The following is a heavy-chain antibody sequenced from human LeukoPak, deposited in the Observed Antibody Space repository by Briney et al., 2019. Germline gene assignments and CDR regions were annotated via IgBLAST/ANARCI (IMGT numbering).Heavy chain of an antibody. CDR2: IWYDGSNK. CDR1: GFTFSSYG. CDR3: ARDGYCSDGSCYRGAFDI. Sequence: GGSLRLSCAASGFTFSSYGMHWVRQAPGKGLEWVAVIWYDGSNKYYADSVKGRFTISRDNSKNTLYLQMNSLRAEDTAVYYCARDGYCSDGSCYRGAFDIWGQGTMVTVSS. D-gene: IGHD2-15*01. J-gene: IGHJ3*02. V-gene: IGHV3-33*01.